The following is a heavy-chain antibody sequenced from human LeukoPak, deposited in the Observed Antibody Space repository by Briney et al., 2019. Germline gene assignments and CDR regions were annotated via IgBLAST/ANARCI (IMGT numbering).Heavy chain of an antibody. Sequence: GGSLRLSCAASGFTFNYAWMSWVRQVPEKGLEWVSQTVSEIDGGTTDYATPVKGRFTISRDDSKSTLYLQMNSLKIEDTAVYYCTTDEDWNYARKDVWGQGATVIVSS. D-gene: IGHD1-7*01. J-gene: IGHJ6*02. CDR2: TVSEIDGGTT. CDR1: GFTFNYAW. CDR3: TTDEDWNYARKDV. V-gene: IGHV3-15*04.